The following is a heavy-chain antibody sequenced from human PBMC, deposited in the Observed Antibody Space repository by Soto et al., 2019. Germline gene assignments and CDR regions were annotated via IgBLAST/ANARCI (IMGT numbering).Heavy chain of an antibody. CDR2: ISGSGGST. V-gene: IGHV3-23*01. CDR3: AKYNYDFWSGYSSLYYYYGMDV. J-gene: IGHJ6*02. CDR1: GFTFSSYA. D-gene: IGHD3-3*01. Sequence: EVQLLESGGGLVQPGGSLRLSCAASGFTFSSYAMSWVRQAPGKGLEWVSAISGSGGSTYYADSVKGRFTISRDNSKNTLYLQMNSLRAEDTAVYYCAKYNYDFWSGYSSLYYYYGMDVWGQGTTVTVSS.